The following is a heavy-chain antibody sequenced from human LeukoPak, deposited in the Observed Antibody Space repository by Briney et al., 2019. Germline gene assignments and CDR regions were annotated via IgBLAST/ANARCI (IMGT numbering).Heavy chain of an antibody. V-gene: IGHV3-21*01. D-gene: IGHD1-26*01. CDR3: ARDLSVGSKPDLGFDY. CDR1: GFTFSSYN. J-gene: IGHJ4*02. CDR2: ISSSSRYI. Sequence: GGSLRLSRVASGFTFSSYNMNWVRQAPGKGLEWVSSISSSSRYIYYTDSVKGRFTISRDNAKNSLYLQMNSLRAEDTAVYYCARDLSVGSKPDLGFDYWGQGTLVTVSS.